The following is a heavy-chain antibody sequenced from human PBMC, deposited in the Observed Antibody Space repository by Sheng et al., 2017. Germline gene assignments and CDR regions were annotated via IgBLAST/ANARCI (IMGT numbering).Heavy chain of an antibody. CDR3: ARDLGYIYGYHYYDP. V-gene: IGHV1-69*13. CDR1: GGSLSNYI. Sequence: QVHLVQSGAEVKKPGSSVKVSYKGSGGSLSNYIISWMRQAPGQGFEWMGGIMPMLGAPNYAQKFQGRVTMTADESTNTVYMELSSLRYDDTGIYYCARDLGYIYGYHYYDPWGQGTLVTVTS. CDR2: IMPMLGAP. J-gene: IGHJ5*02. D-gene: IGHD5-18*01.